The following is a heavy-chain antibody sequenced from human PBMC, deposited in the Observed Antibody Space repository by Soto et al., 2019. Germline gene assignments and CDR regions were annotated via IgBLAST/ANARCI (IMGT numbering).Heavy chain of an antibody. J-gene: IGHJ3*02. V-gene: IGHV4-59*08. CDR2: IYYSGST. CDR3: ARQWGTDAFDI. CDR1: GGSISSYY. D-gene: IGHD1-1*01. Sequence: QVQLQESGPGLVTPSETLSLTCTVSGGSISSYYWSWLPPPPGKGLEWIGYIYYSGSTNYNPSLKSRVTISVDTSKNQFSLKRSSVTAADTAVYYCARQWGTDAFDIWGPGTMVTVSS.